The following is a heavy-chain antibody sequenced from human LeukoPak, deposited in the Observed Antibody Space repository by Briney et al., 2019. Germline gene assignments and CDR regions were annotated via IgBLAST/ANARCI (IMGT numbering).Heavy chain of an antibody. CDR2: ISSSSSYI. V-gene: IGHV3-21*01. Sequence: GGSLRLSCAASGFTFSSYSMNWVRQAPGKGLEWVSSISSSSSYIYYADSVKGRFTISRANAKNSLYLQMNSLRAEDTAVYYCARAKPKNMVRGLIMRRESRYYFDYWGQGTLVTVSS. J-gene: IGHJ4*02. CDR1: GFTFSSYS. CDR3: ARAKPKNMVRGLIMRRESRYYFDY. D-gene: IGHD3-10*01.